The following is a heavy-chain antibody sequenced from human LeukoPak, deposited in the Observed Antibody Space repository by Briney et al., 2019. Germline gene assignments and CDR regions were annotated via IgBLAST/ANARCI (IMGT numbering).Heavy chain of an antibody. Sequence: SVKVSCKASGGTFSSYAISWVRQAPGQGLEWMGRIIPIFGIANYAQKFQGRVTMTRNTSISTAYMELSSLRSEDTAVYCCARRGDCSSTSCKKGGYYYYGMDVWGQGTTVTVSS. CDR2: IIPIFGIA. J-gene: IGHJ6*02. CDR1: GGTFSSYA. CDR3: ARRGDCSSTSCKKGGYYYYGMDV. D-gene: IGHD2-2*01. V-gene: IGHV1-69*04.